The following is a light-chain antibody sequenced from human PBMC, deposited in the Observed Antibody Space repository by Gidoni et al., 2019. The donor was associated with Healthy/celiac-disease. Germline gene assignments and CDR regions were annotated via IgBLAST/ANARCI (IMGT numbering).Light chain of an antibody. Sequence: ILLTQSQDSLPVSLGERATINCKSSQSVLYSSNNKNYLAWYQQKPGQPPKLLIYWASTRESGVPDRFSGSGSGTDFTLTISSLQAEDVAVYYCQQYYSTPLTFGGGTKVEIK. CDR3: QQYYSTPLT. CDR1: QSVLYSSNNKNY. J-gene: IGKJ4*01. CDR2: WAS. V-gene: IGKV4-1*01.